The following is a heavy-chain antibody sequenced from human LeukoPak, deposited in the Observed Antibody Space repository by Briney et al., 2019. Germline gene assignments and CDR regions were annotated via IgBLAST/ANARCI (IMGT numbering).Heavy chain of an antibody. CDR2: ISPSGDTR. J-gene: IGHJ5*02. CDR3: ARDSRDVVVVWFDS. CDR1: AFTFSDYY. Sequence: GGSLRLSCAASAFTFSDYYMNWVRQATGKGLEWITYISPSGDTRYYADSVNGRFTISRDNDKNSLYLQMNSLRAEDTAIYYCARDSRDVVVVWFDSWGQGTLVTVSS. V-gene: IGHV3-11*01. D-gene: IGHD2-15*01.